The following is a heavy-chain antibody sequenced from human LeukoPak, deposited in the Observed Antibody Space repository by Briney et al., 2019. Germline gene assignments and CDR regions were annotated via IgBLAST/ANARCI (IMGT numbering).Heavy chain of an antibody. J-gene: IGHJ4*02. V-gene: IGHV4-34*01. CDR3: ARHDYYDSEFDY. CDR1: GGSFSGYY. CDR2: INHSGST. D-gene: IGHD3-22*01. Sequence: SETLSLTCAVYGGSFSGYYWSWIRQPPGKGLEWIGEINHSGSTNYNPSLKSRVTISVDTSKNQFSLKLSSVTAADTAVYYCARHDYYDSEFDYWGQGTLVTVSS.